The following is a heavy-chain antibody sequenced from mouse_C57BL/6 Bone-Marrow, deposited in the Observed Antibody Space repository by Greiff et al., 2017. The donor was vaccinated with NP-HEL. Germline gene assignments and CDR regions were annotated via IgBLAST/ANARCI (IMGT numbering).Heavy chain of an antibody. J-gene: IGHJ2*01. Sequence: DVMLVESGGGLVKPGGSLKLSCAASGFTFSDYGMHWVRQAPEKGLEWVAYISSGSSTIYYADTVKGRFTISRDNAKNTLFLQMTSLRSEDTAMYYCAIYYDYEGDYWGQGTTLTVSS. CDR2: ISSGSSTI. CDR1: GFTFSDYG. V-gene: IGHV5-17*01. D-gene: IGHD2-4*01. CDR3: AIYYDYEGDY.